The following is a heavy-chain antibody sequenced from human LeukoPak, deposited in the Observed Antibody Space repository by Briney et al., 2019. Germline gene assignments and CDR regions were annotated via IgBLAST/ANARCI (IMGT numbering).Heavy chain of an antibody. D-gene: IGHD3-10*01. Sequence: GGSLRLSCAASGYAFSRYWMHWVRQAPGKGLVWVSRLNSDGSSTTYADSVKGRFSITRDNAKNTLYLEMNSLRAEDTAVYYCARGSDYCDVWGQGTMVSVSS. CDR2: LNSDGSST. CDR1: GYAFSRYW. CDR3: ARGSDYCDV. V-gene: IGHV3-74*01. J-gene: IGHJ3*01.